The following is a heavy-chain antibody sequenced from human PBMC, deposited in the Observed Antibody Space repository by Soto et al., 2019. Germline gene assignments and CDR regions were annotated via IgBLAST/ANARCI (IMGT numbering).Heavy chain of an antibody. D-gene: IGHD3-22*01. Sequence: QVQLQESGPGLVKPSQTLSLTCTVSGGSISSGGYYWSWIRQHPGKGLEWIGYIYYSGSTYYNPSLKSRVTISVDTSKNPFSLKLSSVTAADTAVYYCAREGSSGLDYGMDVWGQGTTVTVSS. J-gene: IGHJ6*02. CDR1: GGSISSGGYY. V-gene: IGHV4-31*03. CDR2: IYYSGST. CDR3: AREGSSGLDYGMDV.